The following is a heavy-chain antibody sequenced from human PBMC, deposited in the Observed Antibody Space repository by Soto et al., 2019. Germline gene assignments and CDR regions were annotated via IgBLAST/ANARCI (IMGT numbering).Heavy chain of an antibody. CDR1: GFTFSNYA. J-gene: IGHJ6*02. CDR3: AKGGIVLNYGMDV. Sequence: GGSLRLSCAGSGFTFSNYAMSWVRQAPGKGLEWVSAISSAVNTYYADSVKGRFTISRDNSKNTLYLQMNSLRAEDTAVYYCAKGGIVLNYGMDVWGQGTTVTVSS. CDR2: ISSAVNT. V-gene: IGHV3-23*01. D-gene: IGHD2-8*01.